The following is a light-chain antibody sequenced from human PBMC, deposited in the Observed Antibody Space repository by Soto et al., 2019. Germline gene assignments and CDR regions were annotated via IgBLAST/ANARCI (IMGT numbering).Light chain of an antibody. V-gene: IGKV1-5*03. J-gene: IGKJ3*01. CDR1: QSINSW. CDR3: QHYNGYSEFS. CDR2: KAS. Sequence: DIQMTQSPSTLSASIGDRVTITCRASQSINSWLAWYQQKPGKAPKLLIYKASTLESGVPSRFSGSGSGTEFTLTISCLQPDDFATYYCQHYNGYSEFSFGPGTKVDIK.